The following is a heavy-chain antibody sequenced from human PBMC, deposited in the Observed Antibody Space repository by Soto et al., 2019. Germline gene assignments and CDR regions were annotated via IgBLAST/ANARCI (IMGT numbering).Heavy chain of an antibody. CDR2: TSGSGGST. Sequence: PGGSLRLSCAASGFTFSSYSMSWVRQAPGKGLEWVSATSGSGGSTYYADSVKGRFTISRDNSKNTLYLQMNSLRAEDTAVYYCAKEKHSQEGKRIMITFGLNFDYWGQGTLVTVSS. J-gene: IGHJ4*02. D-gene: IGHD3-16*01. CDR3: AKEKHSQEGKRIMITFGLNFDY. CDR1: GFTFSSYS. V-gene: IGHV3-23*01.